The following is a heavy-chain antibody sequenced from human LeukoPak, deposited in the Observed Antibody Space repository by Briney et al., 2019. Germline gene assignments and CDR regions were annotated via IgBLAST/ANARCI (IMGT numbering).Heavy chain of an antibody. CDR1: GGSISSYY. D-gene: IGHD3-22*01. Sequence: SETLSLTCTVSGGSISSYYWSWIRQPPGKGLEWIGYIYYSGSTNYNPSLKSRVTISVDTSKNQFSLKLSSVTAADTAVYYCARRRSDSSGYYYWFDPWAREPWSPSP. V-gene: IGHV4-59*01. J-gene: IGHJ5*02. CDR2: IYYSGST. CDR3: ARRRSDSSGYYYWFDP.